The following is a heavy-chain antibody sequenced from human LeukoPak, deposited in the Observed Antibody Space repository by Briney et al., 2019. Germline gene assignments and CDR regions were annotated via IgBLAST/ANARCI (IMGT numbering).Heavy chain of an antibody. CDR2: IYYSGST. CDR1: GGSLSSYY. V-gene: IGHV4-59*08. CDR3: ARRGRAVAGFDY. D-gene: IGHD6-19*01. J-gene: IGHJ4*02. Sequence: SETLSLTCTVSGGSLSSYYWSWIRQPPGKGLEWIGYIYYSGSTNYNPSLKSRVTISVDTSKNQFSLKLSSVTAADTAVYYCARRGRAVAGFDYWGQGTLVTVSS.